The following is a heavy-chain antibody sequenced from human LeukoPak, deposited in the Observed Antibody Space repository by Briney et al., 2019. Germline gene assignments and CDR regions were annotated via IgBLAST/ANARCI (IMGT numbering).Heavy chain of an antibody. CDR1: VYSFTSSW. V-gene: IGHV5-51*01. D-gene: IGHD2-2*02. CDR2: IDPGESET. J-gene: IGHJ3*02. Sequence: GEPRKISCKGSVYSFTSSWIGWVRQMPGKGLEGMGIIDPGESETRYSPSFEGQLTISADKSISTSYMQWSSRKASETAIYYRARVYCSSNSCYNTGDSFYIWSQGTMVTVSS. CDR3: ARVYCSSNSCYNTGDSFYI.